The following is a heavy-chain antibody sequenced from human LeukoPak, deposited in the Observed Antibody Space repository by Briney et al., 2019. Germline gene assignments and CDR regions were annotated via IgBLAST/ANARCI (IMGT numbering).Heavy chain of an antibody. CDR3: SGSRAQDDDY. CDR1: GFSFSSYS. V-gene: IGHV3-21*01. CDR2: ISSSSSYI. Sequence: GGSLRLSCAASGFSFSSYSMKWARQAPGKGLEWVSSISSSSSYIYYADSVKGRFTISRDNAKNSLYLQMDSLRAEDTAVYYCSGSRAQDDDYWGQGTLVTVSS. J-gene: IGHJ4*02. D-gene: IGHD2-15*01.